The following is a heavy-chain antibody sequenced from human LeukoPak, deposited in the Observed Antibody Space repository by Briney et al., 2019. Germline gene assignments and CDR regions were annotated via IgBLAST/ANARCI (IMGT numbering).Heavy chain of an antibody. D-gene: IGHD6-13*01. J-gene: IGHJ6*02. CDR2: MNPNSGNT. V-gene: IGHV1-8*01. CDR1: GYTFSSYD. Sequence: ASVKVSCKASGYTFSSYDINWVRQATGQGLEWMGWMNPNSGNTGYAQKFQGRVTMSRNTSISTAYMELSSLSSEDTAVYYCARVRIAAAGTLLYGMDVWGQGTTVTVSS. CDR3: ARVRIAAAGTLLYGMDV.